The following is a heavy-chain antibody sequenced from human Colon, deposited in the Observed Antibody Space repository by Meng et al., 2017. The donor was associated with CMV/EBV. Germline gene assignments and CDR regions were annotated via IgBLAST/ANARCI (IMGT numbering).Heavy chain of an antibody. CDR2: FHGDDTI. J-gene: IGHJ4*02. CDR1: GFPLSPLAVR. D-gene: IGHD2-15*01. CDR3: VQRHSCSSVEVH. Sequence: ESSGPTLVQPPQTLTLSCSFSGFPLSPLAVRVGRIRPPPCRALEWLALFHGDDTIEYNPFPSNRLSVTMDTSKNQVFLTLTNVDPLDTGTYYCVQRHSCSSVEVHWGQETLVTVSS. V-gene: IGHV2-5*02.